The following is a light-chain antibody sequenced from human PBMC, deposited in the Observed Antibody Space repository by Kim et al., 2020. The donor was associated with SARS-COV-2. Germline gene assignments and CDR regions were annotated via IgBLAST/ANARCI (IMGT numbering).Light chain of an antibody. V-gene: IGKV1-39*01. CDR1: QTISSY. CDR3: QQSSSIPRT. J-gene: IGKJ1*01. CDR2: AAS. Sequence: DIQMTQSPSSLSASVGDRVTITCRASQTISSYLNWYQQKPGKAPKLLIYAASTLHSGVPSRFSGTGSGTDFTLTISSLQPEDFAIYFCQQSSSIPRTFGQGTKVDIK.